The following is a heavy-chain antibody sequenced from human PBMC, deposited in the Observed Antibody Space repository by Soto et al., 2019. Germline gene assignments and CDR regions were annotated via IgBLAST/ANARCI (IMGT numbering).Heavy chain of an antibody. J-gene: IGHJ3*02. Sequence: EVQLLESGGGLVLPGGSLRLSCAASGFTFSSYAMSWVRQAPGKGLEWVSAISGSGGSTYYADSVKGRFTISRDNSKNTLYLQMNSMRAEDTAVYYCAKDSTHDYGYSQGAFDIWGQGTMVTVSS. V-gene: IGHV3-23*01. CDR1: GFTFSSYA. D-gene: IGHD4-17*01. CDR3: AKDSTHDYGYSQGAFDI. CDR2: ISGSGGST.